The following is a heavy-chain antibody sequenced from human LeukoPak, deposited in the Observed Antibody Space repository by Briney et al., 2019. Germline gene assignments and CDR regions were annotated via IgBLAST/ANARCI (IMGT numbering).Heavy chain of an antibody. V-gene: IGHV1-8*01. J-gene: IGHJ4*02. CDR3: ARGGGGGNRALDY. Sequence: ASVKVSCRASGGSFSSNIIGWVRQATGQGLEWMGWMNPNSGNTGYAQKFQGRVTMTRNTSISTAYMDLSTLTSEDTAVYYCARGGGGGNRALDYWGQETLVTVSS. CDR2: MNPNSGNT. D-gene: IGHD4-23*01. CDR1: GGSFSSNI.